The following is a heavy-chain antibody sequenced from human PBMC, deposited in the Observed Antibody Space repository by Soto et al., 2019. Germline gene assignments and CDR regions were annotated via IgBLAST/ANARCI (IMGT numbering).Heavy chain of an antibody. CDR3: ARPHPYYYDSSGYQLYNWFDP. D-gene: IGHD3-22*01. V-gene: IGHV3-30-3*01. CDR2: ISYDGSNK. Sequence: GGSLRLSCAASGFTFSSYAMHWVRQAPGKGLEWVAVISYDGSNKYYADSVKGRFTISRDNSKNTLYLQMNSLRAEDTAVYYCARPHPYYYDSSGYQLYNWFDPWGQGTLVTVSS. CDR1: GFTFSSYA. J-gene: IGHJ5*02.